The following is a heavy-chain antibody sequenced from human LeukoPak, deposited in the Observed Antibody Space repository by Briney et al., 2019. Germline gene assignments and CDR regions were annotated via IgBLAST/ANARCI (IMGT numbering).Heavy chain of an antibody. CDR1: GFIFSNYG. D-gene: IGHD2-8*01. CDR3: AKDPHAYSHRFTNYYFDQ. Sequence: GGSLRLSCTASGFIFSNYGIHWVRQAPGKGLEWVAFIRYDGDYKFYADSVKGRFTISRDNFKNTLYLQMNSLRTEDSAVYYCAKDPHAYSHRFTNYYFDQWGQGTLVAVSS. CDR2: IRYDGDYK. V-gene: IGHV3-30*02. J-gene: IGHJ4*02.